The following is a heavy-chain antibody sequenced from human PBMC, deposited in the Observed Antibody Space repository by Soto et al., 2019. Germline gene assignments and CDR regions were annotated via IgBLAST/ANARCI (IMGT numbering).Heavy chain of an antibody. Sequence: GGSLRLSCAVFGFTFSSYEMNWVRQAPGKGLEWVSYISSRGGTIYYAESVKGRFTISRDNARNSLNLQMNSLRAEDTAIYYCARGTATGNWGWFDSWGQGSLVTVSS. CDR3: ARGTATGNWGWFDS. CDR1: GFTFSSYE. J-gene: IGHJ5*01. CDR2: ISSRGGTI. D-gene: IGHD6-13*01. V-gene: IGHV3-48*03.